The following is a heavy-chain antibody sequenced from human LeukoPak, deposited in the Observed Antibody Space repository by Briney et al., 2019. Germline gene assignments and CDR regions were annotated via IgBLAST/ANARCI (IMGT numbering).Heavy chain of an antibody. CDR2: IRYDGSNK. Sequence: GGSLRLSCAASGFTFSSYGMHWVRQAPGKGLEWVAFIRYDGSNKYYADSVKGRFTISRDNSKNTLYLQMNSLRAEDTALYFCAKAPGPGNYYDISGYYYFDYWGQGTLVTVSS. V-gene: IGHV3-30*02. CDR1: GFTFSSYG. D-gene: IGHD3-22*01. CDR3: AKAPGPGNYYDISGYYYFDY. J-gene: IGHJ4*02.